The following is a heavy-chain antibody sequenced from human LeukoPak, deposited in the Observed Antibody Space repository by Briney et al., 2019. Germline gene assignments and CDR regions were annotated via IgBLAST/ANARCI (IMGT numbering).Heavy chain of an antibody. J-gene: IGHJ4*02. D-gene: IGHD6-19*01. CDR3: ARMSGIGSAWWVDY. CDR2: IYYSENT. V-gene: IGHV4-39*02. Sequence: SETLSLTCTVSGGSISSSSYYWCWIRQPPGKGLEWVGSIYYSENTYYDPSLKSRATITVNTSKNNFPRKLRSVTAADTALSYCARMSGIGSAWWVDYWGQGTLVTVSS. CDR1: GGSISSSSYY.